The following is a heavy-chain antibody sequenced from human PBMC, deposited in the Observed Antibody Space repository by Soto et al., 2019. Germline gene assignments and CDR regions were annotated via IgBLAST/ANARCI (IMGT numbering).Heavy chain of an antibody. CDR1: GGSISSYY. J-gene: IGHJ6*02. Sequence: ETLSLTCTVSGGSISSYYWSWIRQPAGKGLELIGRIYTSGSTNYNPSLKSRVTMSVDTSKNQFSLQLSSVTAADTAVYYCEIKVNTWMGKYSYSGMDVLCQGPTVT. D-gene: IGHD3-16*01. V-gene: IGHV4-4*07. CDR3: EIKVNTWMGKYSYSGMDV. CDR2: IYTSGST.